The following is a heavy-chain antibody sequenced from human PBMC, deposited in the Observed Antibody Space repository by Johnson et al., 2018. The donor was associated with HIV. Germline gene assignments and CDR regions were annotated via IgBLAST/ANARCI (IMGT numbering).Heavy chain of an antibody. V-gene: IGHV3-13*01. Sequence: EVQLVESGGGLVKPGGSLRLSCAASGFTFSSYDMHWVRQATGKGLEWVSAIGTAGDTYYADSVKGRFTISRDNSKNTLYLQMNSLRAEDPAVYYCAKLPVLYGDFDDAFNIWGQGTMVTVSS. J-gene: IGHJ3*02. CDR1: GFTFSSYD. D-gene: IGHD4-17*01. CDR3: AKLPVLYGDFDDAFNI. CDR2: IGTAGDT.